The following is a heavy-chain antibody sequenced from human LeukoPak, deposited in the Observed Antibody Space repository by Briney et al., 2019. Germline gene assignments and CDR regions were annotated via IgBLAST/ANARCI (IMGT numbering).Heavy chain of an antibody. D-gene: IGHD3-22*01. V-gene: IGHV1-69*05. J-gene: IGHJ3*02. Sequence: GASVKVSCKASGGTFSSYAISWVRQAPGQGLEWMGRIIPIFGTANYAQKFQGRVTITTDESTSTAYMELSSLRSEDTAVYYCARAPQLYWYDSSGTNDAFDIWGQGTMVTVSS. CDR1: GGTFSSYA. CDR2: IIPIFGTA. CDR3: ARAPQLYWYDSSGTNDAFDI.